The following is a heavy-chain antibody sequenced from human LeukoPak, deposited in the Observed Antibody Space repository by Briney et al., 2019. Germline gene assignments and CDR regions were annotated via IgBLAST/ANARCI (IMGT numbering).Heavy chain of an antibody. V-gene: IGHV3-30*02. D-gene: IGHD2-2*02. CDR3: AKDPRDCSSSSCYIAAAGFDY. J-gene: IGHJ4*02. Sequence: GGSLRISCAASGFTFSRYGMHWVRQAPGKGPKWVAFIRYDGSYKYYGDSVKGRFTISRDNSKNTMYLQMNSLRAEDTAVYYCAKDPRDCSSSSCYIAAAGFDYWGQGTLVTVSS. CDR1: GFTFSRYG. CDR2: IRYDGSYK.